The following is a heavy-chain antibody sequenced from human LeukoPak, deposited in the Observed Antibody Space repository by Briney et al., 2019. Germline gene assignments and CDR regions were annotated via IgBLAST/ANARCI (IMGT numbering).Heavy chain of an antibody. CDR2: IYPGDSDT. CDR1: GYSFTSYW. V-gene: IGHV5-51*06. CDR3: ARAGLSGSYIFGWFDP. D-gene: IGHD1-26*01. Sequence: GESLKISCKGSGYSFTSYWIGWVRQMPGKGLEWMGIIYPGDSDTRYSPSFQGQVTISADKSISTAYLQWSSLKASDTAMYYCARAGLSGSYIFGWFDPWGQGTLVTVSS. J-gene: IGHJ5*02.